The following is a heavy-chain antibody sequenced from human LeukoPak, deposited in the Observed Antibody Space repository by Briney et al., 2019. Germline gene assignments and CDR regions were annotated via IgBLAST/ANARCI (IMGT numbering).Heavy chain of an antibody. CDR3: AREWSSGPIGY. CDR1: GYTFTGYY. D-gene: IGHD6-19*01. J-gene: IGHJ4*02. CDR2: INPDSGGT. V-gene: IGHV1-2*02. Sequence: ASVKVSCKASGYTFTGYYMHWVRRAPGQGLEWMGWINPDSGGTNYAQKFQGRVTMTRDTSISTAYMELSRLRSDDTAVYYCAREWSSGPIGYWGQGTLVTVSS.